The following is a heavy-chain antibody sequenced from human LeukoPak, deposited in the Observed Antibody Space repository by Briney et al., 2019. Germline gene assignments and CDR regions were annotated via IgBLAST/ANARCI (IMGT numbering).Heavy chain of an antibody. CDR2: INHSGST. D-gene: IGHD3-10*01. CDR1: GGSFSGYY. V-gene: IGHV4-34*01. Sequence: PSETLSLTCAVYGGSFSGYYWSWIRQPPGKGLEWIGEINHSGSTNYNPSLKSRVTISVDTSKNQFSLKLSSVTAADPAVYYRARDRNYGSEKYAHSIPGEYYYYGMDVWGQGTTVTVSS. J-gene: IGHJ6*02. CDR3: ARDRNYGSEKYAHSIPGEYYYYGMDV.